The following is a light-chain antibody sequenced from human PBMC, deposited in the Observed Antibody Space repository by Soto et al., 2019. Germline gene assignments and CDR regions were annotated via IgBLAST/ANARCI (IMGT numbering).Light chain of an antibody. Sequence: AIQMTQSPSSLSASVGDRVTITCRASQDIRNGVGWYQQKPGTAPKLLIYSASSLQSGVPSRFSGSGSGTDFTLTISSLQPEDFATYYCLQDNNYPWTFGQGTKVDIK. CDR2: SAS. V-gene: IGKV1-6*01. J-gene: IGKJ1*01. CDR1: QDIRNG. CDR3: LQDNNYPWT.